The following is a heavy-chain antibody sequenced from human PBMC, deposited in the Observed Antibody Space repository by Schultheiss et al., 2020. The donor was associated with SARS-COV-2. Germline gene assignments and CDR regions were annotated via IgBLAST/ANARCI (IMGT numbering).Heavy chain of an antibody. CDR2: ISSSSSYT. Sequence: GGSLRLSCAASGFTFSDYYMSWIRQAPGKGLEWVSYISSSSSYTNYADSVKGRFTISRDNAKNSLYLQMNSLRAEDTAVYYCARGEYGCYVAVDYWGQGTLVTVSS. CDR1: GFTFSDYY. D-gene: IGHD3-16*01. V-gene: IGHV3-11*06. CDR3: ARGEYGCYVAVDY. J-gene: IGHJ4*02.